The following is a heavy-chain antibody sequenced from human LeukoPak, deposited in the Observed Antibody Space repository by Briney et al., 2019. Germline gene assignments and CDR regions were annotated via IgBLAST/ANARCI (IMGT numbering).Heavy chain of an antibody. CDR1: GFIFSRYS. J-gene: IGHJ4*02. D-gene: IGHD3-16*01. CDR3: ARPTEGVFDY. V-gene: IGHV3-30*01. CDR2: ISYDGSNK. Sequence: GGSLRLPCAASGFIFSRYSMHWVRQAPGKGLEWVAVISYDGSNKYYADAVKGRFTISRDNSKNTLYLQMNSLRAEDTAEYYCARPTEGVFDYWGQGTLVTVSS.